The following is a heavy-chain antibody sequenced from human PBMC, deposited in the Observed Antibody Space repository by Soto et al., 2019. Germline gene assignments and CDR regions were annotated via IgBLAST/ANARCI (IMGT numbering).Heavy chain of an antibody. V-gene: IGHV4-4*07. CDR3: ARDRAGFGESYFDY. CDR2: IYTSGST. D-gene: IGHD2-21*01. J-gene: IGHJ4*02. CDR1: GGSISSYY. Sequence: PSETLTLTCTVSGGSISSYYWSWIRQPAGKGLEWIGRIYTSGSTNYNPSLKSRVTMSVDTSKNQFSLKLSSVTAADTAVYYCARDRAGFGESYFDYWGQGTLVTVSS.